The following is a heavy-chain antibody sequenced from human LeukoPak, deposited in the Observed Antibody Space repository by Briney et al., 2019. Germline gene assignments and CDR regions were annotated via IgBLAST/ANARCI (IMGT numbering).Heavy chain of an antibody. CDR1: GYTFTSYF. CDR3: ARVDISGFDY. V-gene: IGHV1-46*01. Sequence: ASVKVSCKASGYTFTSYFMHWVRQAPGQGLEWMGIINPSGGNTTYAQKFQGRVTMTRDTSTSTVYMELSSLRSEDTAVYYCARVDISGFDYWGQGTLVTVSS. CDR2: INPSGGNT. D-gene: IGHD6-19*01. J-gene: IGHJ4*02.